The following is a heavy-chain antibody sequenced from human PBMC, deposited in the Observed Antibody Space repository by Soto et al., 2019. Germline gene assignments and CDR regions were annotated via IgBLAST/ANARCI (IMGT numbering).Heavy chain of an antibody. D-gene: IGHD2-21*01. CDR2: INHSGST. CDR3: ARGKFGFSYYYYYYLDV. V-gene: IGHV4-34*01. J-gene: IGHJ6*03. CDR1: DGSFSDYY. Sequence: ASETLSLTCAVYDGSFSDYYWTWIRQSPGKGLEWIGEINHSGSTSYKSSLKSRVTISIDTSKNQFSLKLTSVTASDTAVHYCARGKFGFSYYYYYYLDVWGEGTTVTVSS.